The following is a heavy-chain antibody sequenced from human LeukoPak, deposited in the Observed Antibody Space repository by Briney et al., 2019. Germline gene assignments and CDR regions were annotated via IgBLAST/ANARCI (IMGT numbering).Heavy chain of an antibody. J-gene: IGHJ4*02. D-gene: IGHD2-15*01. CDR3: ARDTVVVVAATNPGY. Sequence: PGRSLRLSCAASGFTFSSHAMHWVRQAPGKGLEWVAVISYDGSNKYYADSVKGRFTISRDNSKNTLYLQMNSLRAEDTAVYYCARDTVVVVAATNPGYWGQGTLVTVSS. CDR1: GFTFSSHA. V-gene: IGHV3-30*04. CDR2: ISYDGSNK.